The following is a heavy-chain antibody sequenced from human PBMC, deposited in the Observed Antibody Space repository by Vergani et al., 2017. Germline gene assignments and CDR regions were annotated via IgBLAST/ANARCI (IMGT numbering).Heavy chain of an antibody. CDR2: IRYDGSNK. Sequence: VQLVESGGGVVQPGGSLRLSCAASGFTFSSYGMHWVRQAPGKGLEWVAFIRYDGSNKYYADSVKGRFTISRDNSKNTLYLQMNSLRVEDTAVYYCARAYGRYDWFDYWGQRTLVTVSS. V-gene: IGHV3-30*02. CDR1: GFTFSSYG. CDR3: ARAYGRYDWFDY. J-gene: IGHJ4*01. D-gene: IGHD1-20*01.